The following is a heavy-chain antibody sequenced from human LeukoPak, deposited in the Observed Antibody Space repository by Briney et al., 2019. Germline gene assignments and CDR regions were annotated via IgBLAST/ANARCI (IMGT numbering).Heavy chain of an antibody. CDR3: ARDVDTAFYFDY. Sequence: PPETLSLTCTVSGGALSGYPSSWIRQPPGQGLEWIGEINHSGSTHYNPSLKSRVTISVDTSKNKFSLKLSAVTAADTAVYYCARDVDTAFYFDYWGQGSLVTVSS. V-gene: IGHV4-34*01. CDR2: INHSGST. CDR1: GGALSGYP. J-gene: IGHJ4*02. D-gene: IGHD5-18*01.